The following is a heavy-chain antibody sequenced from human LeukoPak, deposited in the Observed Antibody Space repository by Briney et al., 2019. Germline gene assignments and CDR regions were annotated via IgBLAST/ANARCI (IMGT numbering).Heavy chain of an antibody. CDR2: IYYSGST. D-gene: IGHD3-16*01. J-gene: IGHJ5*02. Sequence: SETLSLTCTVSGGSISSYYWSWIRQPAGKGLEWIGYIYYSGSTYYNPSLKSRVTISVDTSKNQFSLKLSSVTAADTAVYYCARVFVSTSANWFDPWGQGTLVTVSS. V-gene: IGHV4-59*06. CDR1: GGSISSYY. CDR3: ARVFVSTSANWFDP.